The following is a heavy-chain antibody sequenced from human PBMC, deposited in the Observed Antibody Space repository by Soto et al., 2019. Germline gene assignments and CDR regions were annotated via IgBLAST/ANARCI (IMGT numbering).Heavy chain of an antibody. V-gene: IGHV4-59*01. CDR1: GWSIGSYY. J-gene: IGHJ5*02. CDR3: ARIPVDTAMIYWFDP. CDR2: LYYSGST. Sequence: PSETPCLTCTGFGWSIGSYYWSWVRQPPGKGLYWFGFLYYSGSTNYNPSPKSRVTISADTSKNQLSLKLSYVTAADTAVYYCARIPVDTAMIYWFDPWGQGTLVTVSS. D-gene: IGHD5-18*01.